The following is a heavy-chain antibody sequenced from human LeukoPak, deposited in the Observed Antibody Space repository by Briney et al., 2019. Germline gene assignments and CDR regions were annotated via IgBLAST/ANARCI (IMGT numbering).Heavy chain of an antibody. CDR1: GYTFTSYA. Sequence: ASVKVSCKASGYTFTSYAMNWVRQAPGQGLEWMGWINTNTGNPTYAQGFTGRFVFSLDTSVSTAYLQISSLKAKDTAVYYCARWVPIAVAGKERGYFDYWGQGTLVTVSS. V-gene: IGHV7-4-1*02. CDR3: ARWVPIAVAGKERGYFDY. D-gene: IGHD6-19*01. CDR2: INTNTGNP. J-gene: IGHJ4*02.